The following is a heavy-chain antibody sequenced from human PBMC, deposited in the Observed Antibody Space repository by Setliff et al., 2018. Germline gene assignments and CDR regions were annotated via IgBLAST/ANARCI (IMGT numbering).Heavy chain of an antibody. J-gene: IGHJ4*02. CDR1: GYPFTDYY. V-gene: IGHV1-2*06. CDR3: ARDLHNSGSDY. D-gene: IGHD6-25*01. Sequence: ASVKVSCKTSGYPFTDYYIHWVRQAPGQGLEWMGRINPNSGATNFAQKFQGRVTMTRDTSISTAYMDLSRLRSDDTAVYYCARDLHNSGSDYWGQGTLVTVSS. CDR2: INPNSGAT.